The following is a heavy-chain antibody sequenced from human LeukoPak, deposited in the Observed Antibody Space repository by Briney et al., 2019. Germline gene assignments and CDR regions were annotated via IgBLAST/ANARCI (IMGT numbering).Heavy chain of an antibody. CDR3: ARDREEPDTPHYYFDY. CDR1: GFTFSSYW. J-gene: IGHJ4*02. D-gene: IGHD1-14*01. CDR2: IKQDGSEK. V-gene: IGHV3-7*01. Sequence: GGSLRLSCAASGFTFSSYWMSWVRQAPGKGLEWVANIKQDGSEKYYVDSVKGRFTISRDNAKNSLYLQMNSLRAEDAAVHYCARDREEPDTPHYYFDYWGQGTLVTVSS.